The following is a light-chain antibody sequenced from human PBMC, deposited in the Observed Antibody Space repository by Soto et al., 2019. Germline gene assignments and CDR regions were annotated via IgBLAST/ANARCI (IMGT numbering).Light chain of an antibody. CDR2: LEGSGNC. CDR3: ETWDSNTRV. J-gene: IGLJ3*02. CDR1: SGHSSNI. V-gene: IGLV4-60*03. Sequence: QSVLTQSSSASASLGSSVKLTCTLSSGHSSNIIAWHQQQPGKAPRYLMKLEGSGNCNKGSGVPDRFSGSSFGTDRYLTISNLQSEDEADYYCETWDSNTRVFGGGIPLTVL.